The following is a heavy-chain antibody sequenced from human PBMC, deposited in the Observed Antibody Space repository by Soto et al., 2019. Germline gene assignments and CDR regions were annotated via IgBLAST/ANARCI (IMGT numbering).Heavy chain of an antibody. CDR3: ARISPYYDILTGYQYFDY. V-gene: IGHV2-70*01. J-gene: IGHJ4*02. Sequence: SGPTLVNPTHTLTLTCTFSGFSLSTSGMCVSWIRQPPGKALEWLALIDWDDDKYYSTSLKTRLTISKDTSKNQVVLTMTNMDPVDTATYYCARISPYYDILTGYQYFDYWGQGTLVTVSS. CDR2: IDWDDDK. CDR1: GFSLSTSGMC. D-gene: IGHD3-9*01.